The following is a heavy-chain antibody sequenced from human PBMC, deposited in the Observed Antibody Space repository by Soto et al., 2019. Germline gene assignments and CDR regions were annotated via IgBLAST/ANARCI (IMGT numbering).Heavy chain of an antibody. CDR3: VREGGDNWFDP. CDR2: IYYSGST. J-gene: IGHJ5*02. CDR1: GATIRSGDYY. Sequence: SDTLSLTCPVSGATIRSGDYYSSWLSQPPGKGLEWIGYIYYSGSTFYNPPLKNRVTISLDTSKIQFSLKLSSVTAAATAVYYRVREGGDNWFDPWGQGNLVTVS. V-gene: IGHV4-30-4*02. D-gene: IGHD3-16*01.